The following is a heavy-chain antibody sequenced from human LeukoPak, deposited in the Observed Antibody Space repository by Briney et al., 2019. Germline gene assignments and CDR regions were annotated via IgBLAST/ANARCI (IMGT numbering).Heavy chain of an antibody. CDR2: VSGSGGST. V-gene: IGHV3-23*01. CDR1: GXTFSTYA. Sequence: GGSLRLSCAASGXTFSTYAMSWVRQAPGKGQEWLSAVSGSGGSTYYADSVKGRFTISRDNSKNTLYLQMNSLRADDTAVYYCAKDRVGYSYASGSYYRSSYFDYWGQGTLVTVSS. D-gene: IGHD3-10*01. CDR3: AKDRVGYSYASGSYYRSSYFDY. J-gene: IGHJ4*02.